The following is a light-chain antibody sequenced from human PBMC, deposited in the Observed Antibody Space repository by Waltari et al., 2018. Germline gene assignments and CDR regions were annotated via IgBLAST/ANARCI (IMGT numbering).Light chain of an antibody. J-gene: IGKJ5*01. CDR1: QSISSY. CDR3: QQSYSTIT. CDR2: AAS. V-gene: IGKV1-39*01. Sequence: DIQMTQSPSSLSASVGDRVTITCRASQSISSYLNWYQQKPGTAPKLLIYAASTLQSGVPSRFSGSGSETDFTLTISSLQPEDFATYYCQQSYSTITFGQGTRLEIK.